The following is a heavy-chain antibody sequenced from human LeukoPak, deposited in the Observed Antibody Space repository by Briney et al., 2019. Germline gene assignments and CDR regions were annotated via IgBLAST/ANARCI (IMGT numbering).Heavy chain of an antibody. J-gene: IGHJ3*02. D-gene: IGHD3-16*01. CDR1: GFSFSDYI. CDR3: SRDGGEGDNSAFDI. CDR2: IRRKRNSYTT. V-gene: IGHV3-72*01. Sequence: PGGSLRLSCAASGFSFSDYILDWVRQAPGKGLEWVGCIRRKRNSYTTEYAPSVKGRFTISRDDSKNSLFLHMNSLKTEDTAVYHCSRDGGEGDNSAFDIWGQGTMVIVSS.